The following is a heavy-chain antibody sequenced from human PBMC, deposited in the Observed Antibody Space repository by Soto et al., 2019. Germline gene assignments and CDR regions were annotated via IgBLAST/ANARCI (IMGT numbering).Heavy chain of an antibody. CDR3: ARTVPRHASSGWYWFDP. Sequence: SETLSLTCTVSGGSISSYYWSWIRQPPGKGLEWIGYIYYSGSTNYNPSLKSRVTISVDTSRNQFSLKLSSVTAADTAVYYCARTVPRHASSGWYWFDPWGQGTLVTVSS. J-gene: IGHJ5*02. CDR1: GGSISSYY. CDR2: IYYSGST. D-gene: IGHD6-19*01. V-gene: IGHV4-59*01.